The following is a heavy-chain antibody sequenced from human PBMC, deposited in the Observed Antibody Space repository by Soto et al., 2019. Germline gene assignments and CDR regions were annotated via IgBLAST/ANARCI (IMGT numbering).Heavy chain of an antibody. CDR2: ISAFNGQT. D-gene: IGHD3-22*01. V-gene: IGHV1-18*01. CDR1: GYSFTTYG. CDR3: ARDRSHCDSKDY. Sequence: ASVTVSCKTSGYSFTTYGISWVRRAPGQGLQWMGWISAFNGQTKSAQKVQGRVTMTTDTSTSTVYMELRNLRSDDTAIYYCARDRSHCDSKDYWGQGTPVTVSS. J-gene: IGHJ4*02.